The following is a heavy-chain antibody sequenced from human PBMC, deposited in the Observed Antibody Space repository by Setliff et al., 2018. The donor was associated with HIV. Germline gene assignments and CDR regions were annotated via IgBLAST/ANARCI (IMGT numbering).Heavy chain of an antibody. D-gene: IGHD7-27*01. CDR1: GLTFSSHA. J-gene: IGHJ3*01. V-gene: IGHV3-30*01. CDR2: ISYDGNNK. Sequence: LSCAASGLTFSSHAMHWVRQATGEGLEWVTVISYDGNNKYYADSVKGRFSISRDNSKNTLYLQMNSLRAEDTAVYYCARDSRATGEGAFDFLGQGTMVTVSS. CDR3: ARDSRATGEGAFDF.